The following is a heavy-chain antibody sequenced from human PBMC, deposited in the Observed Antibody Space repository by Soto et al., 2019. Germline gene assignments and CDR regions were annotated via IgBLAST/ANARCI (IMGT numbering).Heavy chain of an antibody. CDR1: CGSISSYY. D-gene: IGHD2-2*01. CDR3: ARGYCSSTSCALPFDY. J-gene: IGHJ4*02. CDR2: IYTSGST. Sequence: SATLSLTGTGSCGSISSYYWIWIRQPAGKGLEWIGRIYTSGSTNYNPSLKSRVTMSVDTSKNQFSLKLSSVTAADTAVYYCARGYCSSTSCALPFDYWGQGTLVTVSS. V-gene: IGHV4-4*07.